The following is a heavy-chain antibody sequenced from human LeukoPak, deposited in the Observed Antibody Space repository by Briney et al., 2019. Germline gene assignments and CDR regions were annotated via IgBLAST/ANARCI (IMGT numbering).Heavy chain of an antibody. CDR2: IHSSGST. V-gene: IGHV4-39*07. CDR3: ARILARQFTSFSDSRPYSYYYMDV. J-gene: IGHJ6*03. Sequence: SETLSLTCTVSGDSISSPSSYWGWIRQPPEKGLEWIATIHSSGSTYSNPSLKSRVTISVHTSRNQLSLKLISLTAADTAVYYCARILARQFTSFSDSRPYSYYYMDVWGKGTTVTASS. D-gene: IGHD2-21*01. CDR1: GDSISSPSSY.